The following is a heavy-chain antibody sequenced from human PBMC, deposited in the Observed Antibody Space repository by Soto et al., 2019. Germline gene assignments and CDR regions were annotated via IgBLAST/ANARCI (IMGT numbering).Heavy chain of an antibody. Sequence: SETLSLTCTVSGGSISSGDYYWSWIRQPPGRGLEWRGYIYYSGSTYYNPSLKSRVTISVDTSKNQFSLKLSSVTAADTAVYYCAQGWRGTYYYDSSGPPPHDAFDIWGQGTMVTVSS. CDR3: AQGWRGTYYYDSSGPPPHDAFDI. CDR2: IYYSGST. J-gene: IGHJ3*02. CDR1: GGSISSGDYY. D-gene: IGHD3-22*01. V-gene: IGHV4-30-4*01.